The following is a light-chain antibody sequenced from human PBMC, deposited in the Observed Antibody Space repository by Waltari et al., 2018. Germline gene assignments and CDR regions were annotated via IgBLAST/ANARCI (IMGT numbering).Light chain of an antibody. CDR1: TSDVGGYNS. CDR2: DVN. CDR3: CSYAGVHTFWL. Sequence: QSALTQPPSVSGSPEQSVTLPCTGSTSDVGGYNSVSWYQQHPGKAPKLLIFDVNQRPSGVPERFSGSKSGNTASLTISGLRPEDEADYHCCSYAGVHTFWLFGGGTKLTVL. J-gene: IGLJ3*02. V-gene: IGLV2-11*01.